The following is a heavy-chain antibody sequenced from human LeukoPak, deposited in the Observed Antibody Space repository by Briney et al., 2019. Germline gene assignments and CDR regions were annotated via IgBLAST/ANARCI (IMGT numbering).Heavy chain of an antibody. J-gene: IGHJ4*02. Sequence: SVKVSCKASGGTFSSTTINWVRQAPGQGLEWIGGITPIFRTPNYAQKFQGRVTITAVESMSTAYMELSSLRSEDTAVYYCARGWLAETTVVTPYNYWGQGTLVTVSS. CDR1: GGTFSSTT. CDR3: ARGWLAETTVVTPYNY. D-gene: IGHD2-21*02. V-gene: IGHV1-69*13. CDR2: ITPIFRTP.